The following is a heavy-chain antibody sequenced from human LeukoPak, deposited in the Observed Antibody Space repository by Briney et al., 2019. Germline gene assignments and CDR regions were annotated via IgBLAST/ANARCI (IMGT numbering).Heavy chain of an antibody. CDR2: INPNSGGT. CDR1: GYTFTGYY. V-gene: IGHV1-2*02. Sequence: ASAKVSCKASGYTFTGYYMHWVRQAPGQGLEWMGWINPNSGGTNYAQKFQGRVTMTRDTSISTAYMELSRLRSDDTAVYYCAKDISSGSYYFDYWGQGTLVTVSS. CDR3: AKDISSGSYYFDY. J-gene: IGHJ4*02. D-gene: IGHD1-26*01.